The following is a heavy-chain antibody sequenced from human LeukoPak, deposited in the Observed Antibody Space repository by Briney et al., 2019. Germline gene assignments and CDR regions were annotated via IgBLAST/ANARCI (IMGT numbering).Heavy chain of an antibody. Sequence: TGESLKISCKGSGYSFTSYWISWARQMPGKGLEWMGRIDPSDSYTNYSPSFQGHVTISADKSISTAYLQWSSLKASDTAMYYCARHTDYYDSSATNEPDNWFDPWGQGTLVTVSS. J-gene: IGHJ5*02. CDR2: IDPSDSYT. CDR3: ARHTDYYDSSATNEPDNWFDP. CDR1: GYSFTSYW. V-gene: IGHV5-10-1*01. D-gene: IGHD3-22*01.